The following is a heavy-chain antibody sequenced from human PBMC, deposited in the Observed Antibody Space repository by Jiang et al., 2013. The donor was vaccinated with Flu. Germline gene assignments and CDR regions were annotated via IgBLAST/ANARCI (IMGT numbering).Heavy chain of an antibody. CDR1: GYTFTGYY. Sequence: EVKKPGASVKVSCKASGYTFTGYYMHWVRQAPGQGLEWMGWINPNSGGTNYAQKFQGWVTMTRDTSISTAYTELSRLRSDDTAVYYCARGSRSDIVVVPADLYYYYYYMDVWGKGTTVTVSS. D-gene: IGHD2-2*01. CDR3: ARGSRSDIVVVPADLYYYYYYMDV. CDR2: INPNSGGT. V-gene: IGHV1-2*04. J-gene: IGHJ6*03.